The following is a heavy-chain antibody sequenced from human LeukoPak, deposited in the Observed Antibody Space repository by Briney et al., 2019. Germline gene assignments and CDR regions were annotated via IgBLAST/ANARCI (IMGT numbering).Heavy chain of an antibody. D-gene: IGHD3-22*01. Sequence: GGSLRLSCAASGFTFSSYSMNWVRQAPGKGLEWGSSICSSSSYIYYADSVKGRFTISRDNAKNSLYLQMNSLRAEDTAVYYCARDLTGGYYYVFGYWGQGTLVTVSS. V-gene: IGHV3-21*01. CDR1: GFTFSSYS. J-gene: IGHJ4*02. CDR2: ICSSSSYI. CDR3: ARDLTGGYYYVFGY.